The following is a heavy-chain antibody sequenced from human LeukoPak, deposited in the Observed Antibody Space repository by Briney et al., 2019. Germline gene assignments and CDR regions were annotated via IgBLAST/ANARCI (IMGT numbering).Heavy chain of an antibody. V-gene: IGHV6-1*01. Sequence: SQTLSLTCAISGDSVSSNSVAWNWIRQSPSRGLEWLGRTYYRAKWYSDYAVSVKSRITINPDPSKNQFSLQLNSVTPEDTAVYYCASTPSDTAMVDCWGXGXLVTVSS. CDR2: TYYRAKWYS. D-gene: IGHD5-18*01. CDR3: ASTPSDTAMVDC. J-gene: IGHJ4*01. CDR1: GDSVSSNSVA.